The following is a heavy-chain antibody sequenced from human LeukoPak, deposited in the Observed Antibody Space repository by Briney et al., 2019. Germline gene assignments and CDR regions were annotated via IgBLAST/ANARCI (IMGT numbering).Heavy chain of an antibody. CDR1: GYTFTGYY. CDR2: INPNSGGT. D-gene: IGHD3-3*01. CDR3: ARAGYLFLEWLLYLFDY. J-gene: IGHJ4*02. Sequence: VASVKVSCKASGYTFTGYYMHWVRQAPGQGLEWMGWINPNSGGTNYAQKFQGRVTMTRDTFISTAYMELSRLRSGDTAVYYCARAGYLFLEWLLYLFDYWGQGTLVTVSS. V-gene: IGHV1-2*02.